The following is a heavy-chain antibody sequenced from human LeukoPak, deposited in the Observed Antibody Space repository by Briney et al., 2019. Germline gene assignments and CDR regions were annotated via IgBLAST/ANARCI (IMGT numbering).Heavy chain of an antibody. J-gene: IGHJ5*02. Sequence: GGSLRLSCAASGFTFSNYNMNWVRQAPGKGLEWVSGISGRDGSTYYVDSVKGRFTISRDNSKNTLYLQMNSLKTEDTAVYYCTRRSGDSSSKWFDPWGQGTLVTVSS. D-gene: IGHD6-6*01. V-gene: IGHV3-23*01. CDR2: ISGRDGST. CDR1: GFTFSNYN. CDR3: TRRSGDSSSKWFDP.